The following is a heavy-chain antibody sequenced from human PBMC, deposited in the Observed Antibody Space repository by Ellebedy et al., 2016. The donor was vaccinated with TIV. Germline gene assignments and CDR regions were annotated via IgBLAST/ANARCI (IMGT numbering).Heavy chain of an antibody. Sequence: ASVKVSCKASGYTFTSYAMHWVRQAPGQRLEWMGWINAGNGNTKYSQKFQGRVTITRDTSASTAYMELSSLRSEDTAVYYCARAWTYYYYMDVWGKGTTVTVSS. D-gene: IGHD1-1*01. CDR3: ARAWTYYYYMDV. V-gene: IGHV1-3*01. J-gene: IGHJ6*03. CDR1: GYTFTSYA. CDR2: INAGNGNT.